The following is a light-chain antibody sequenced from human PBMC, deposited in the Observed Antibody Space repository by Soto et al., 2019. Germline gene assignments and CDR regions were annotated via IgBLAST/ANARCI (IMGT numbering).Light chain of an antibody. CDR1: QDISNY. CDR3: HRYNSAPYT. J-gene: IGKJ4*01. CDR2: AAS. Sequence: DIQMTQSPSSLSASVGDRVTITCRASQDISNYLAWYQQKAGKVPKLLIYAASTLQSGVPSRFSGSGSGTDFILTISSLQPEDAAPFYCHRYNSAPYTFGGGTKVEIK. V-gene: IGKV1-27*01.